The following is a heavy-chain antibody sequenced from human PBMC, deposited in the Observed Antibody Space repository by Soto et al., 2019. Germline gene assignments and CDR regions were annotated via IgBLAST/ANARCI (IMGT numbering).Heavy chain of an antibody. CDR1: GGSVSSGSYY. CDR3: ARAAQGSWFDY. D-gene: IGHD6-13*01. Sequence: SETLSLTCTVSGGSVSSGSYYWSWIRQPPGKGLEWIGYIYYSGRTNYNPSLKSRVTISVDTSKNQFSLKLSSVTAADTAVYYCARAAQGSWFDYWGQGTLVTVSS. J-gene: IGHJ4*02. CDR2: IYYSGRT. V-gene: IGHV4-61*01.